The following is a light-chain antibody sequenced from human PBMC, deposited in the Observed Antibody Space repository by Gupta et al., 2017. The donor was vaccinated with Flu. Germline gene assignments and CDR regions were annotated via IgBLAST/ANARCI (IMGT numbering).Light chain of an antibody. CDR1: SSDVGGYNY. CDR2: EVT. Sequence: QSALTQPRSVSGSPGQSVTISCTGSSSDVGGYNYVSWYQQHPGKAPKLMMYEVTKRPSGIPDRFSASKSGNTASLPINGLPADDEADYYCSSCEGSCTCVVFGGGTRLTVL. J-gene: IGLJ2*01. CDR3: SSCEGSCTCVV. V-gene: IGLV2-11*01.